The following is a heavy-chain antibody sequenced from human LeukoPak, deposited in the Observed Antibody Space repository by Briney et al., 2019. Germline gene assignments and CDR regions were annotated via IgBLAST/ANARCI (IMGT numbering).Heavy chain of an antibody. V-gene: IGHV1-8*01. CDR3: AREGLDY. Sequence: ASVKVSCKASGYTFTNYDTNWVRQATGQGLEWMGYKNPNSGNSAYAQKFQGRVTITTDASITTAYMELSGLRSEDTAQYYCAREGLDYWGQGTLVTVSS. CDR2: KNPNSGNS. J-gene: IGHJ4*02. CDR1: GYTFTNYD.